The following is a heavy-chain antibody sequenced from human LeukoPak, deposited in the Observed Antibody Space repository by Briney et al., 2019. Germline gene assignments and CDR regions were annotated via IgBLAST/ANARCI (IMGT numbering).Heavy chain of an antibody. CDR2: INQRGSP. Sequence: SETLSLTCSIYTGSFSNFYWNWIRQPPGKGLEWIGEINQRGSPTYNPSLSSRLTMSVDTSKIHFSLKLSPVTAADTAVYYCARVSYYDSSGNRGAFDYWGQGTLVTVSS. CDR3: ARVSYYDSSGNRGAFDY. J-gene: IGHJ4*02. CDR1: TGSFSNFY. V-gene: IGHV4-34*01. D-gene: IGHD3-22*01.